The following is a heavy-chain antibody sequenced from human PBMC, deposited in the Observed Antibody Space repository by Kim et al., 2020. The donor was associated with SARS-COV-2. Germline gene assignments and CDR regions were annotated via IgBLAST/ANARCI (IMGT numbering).Heavy chain of an antibody. CDR3: ARSLVILTGVVGY. V-gene: IGHV3-33*01. Sequence: YADSVKGRFTISRDNSKNTLYLQMNSLRAEDTAVYYCARSLVILTGVVGYWGQGTLVTVSS. J-gene: IGHJ4*02. D-gene: IGHD3-9*01.